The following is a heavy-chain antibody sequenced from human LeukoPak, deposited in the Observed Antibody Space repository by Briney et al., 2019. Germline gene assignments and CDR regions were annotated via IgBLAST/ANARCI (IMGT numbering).Heavy chain of an antibody. CDR1: GFTFSSYG. J-gene: IGHJ3*02. Sequence: PGGSLRLSCAASGFTFSSYGMHWVRQAPGKGLEWVAVISYDGSNKYYADSVKGRFTISRDNSKNTLYLQMNSLRAEDTAVYYCAKSYGGFLDPAFDIWGQGTMVTVSS. D-gene: IGHD3-3*01. CDR3: AKSYGGFLDPAFDI. CDR2: ISYDGSNK. V-gene: IGHV3-30*18.